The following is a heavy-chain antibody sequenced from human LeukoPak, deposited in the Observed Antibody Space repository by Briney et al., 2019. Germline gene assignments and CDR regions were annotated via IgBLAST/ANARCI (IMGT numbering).Heavy chain of an antibody. CDR1: GGSFSGYY. Sequence: PSETLSLTCTVCGGSFSGYYWRYIRQPPGKGLEWIGEINHSGSTNYNPSLKSRVTISVDTSKNQFSLKLSSVTAADTAVYYCASPPPYDYIDYWGQGTLVTVSS. CDR3: ASPPPYDYIDY. D-gene: IGHD2-21*01. J-gene: IGHJ4*02. CDR2: INHSGST. V-gene: IGHV4-34*01.